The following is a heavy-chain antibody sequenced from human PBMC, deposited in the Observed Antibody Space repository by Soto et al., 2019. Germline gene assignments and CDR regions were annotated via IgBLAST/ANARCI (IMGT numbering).Heavy chain of an antibody. CDR2: MNPNSGNT. V-gene: IGHV1-8*01. D-gene: IGHD3-10*02. CDR3: AREPTDVDMGYHYYGMDV. J-gene: IGHJ6*02. Sequence: GASVKVSCKASGYTFTSYDINWVRQATGQGLEWMGWMNPNSGNTGYAQKFQGRVTMTRNTSISTVYMELTSLRSEDTAVYYCAREPTDVDMGYHYYGMDVWGQGTTVTVSS. CDR1: GYTFTSYD.